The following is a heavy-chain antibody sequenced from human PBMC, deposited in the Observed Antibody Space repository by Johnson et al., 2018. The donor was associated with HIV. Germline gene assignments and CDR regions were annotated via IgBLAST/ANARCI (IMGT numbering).Heavy chain of an antibody. CDR2: ISYDGSNK. CDR1: GFTFSSYA. V-gene: IGHV3-30-3*01. D-gene: IGHD2-2*01. Sequence: QVQLVESGGGVVQPGRSLRLSCAASGFTFSSYAMHWVRQAPGKGLEWVAVISYDGSNKYYADSVKGRFTISSENSKNTLVLQMNSLRAEDTAVYYCARGWEYCSSTSCPTPDAFDIWGQGTMVTVSS. CDR3: ARGWEYCSSTSCPTPDAFDI. J-gene: IGHJ3*02.